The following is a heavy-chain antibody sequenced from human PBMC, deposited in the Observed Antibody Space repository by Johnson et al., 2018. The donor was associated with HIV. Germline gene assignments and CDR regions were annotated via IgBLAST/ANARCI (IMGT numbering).Heavy chain of an antibody. CDR1: GFTFSSYG. J-gene: IGHJ3*01. V-gene: IGHV3-33*06. D-gene: IGHD3-22*01. CDR2: ISRDGGTE. CDR3: AKASTPTMIVVVISAFDV. Sequence: VQLVESGGGVVHPGKSLRLSCVGSGFTFSSYGMHWVRQAPCEGLDWVAFISRDGGTEYYADSVKGRFAISRANAKNSLFLQLNSLGAEDTAVYYCAKASTPTMIVVVISAFDVWGQGTKVTVSS.